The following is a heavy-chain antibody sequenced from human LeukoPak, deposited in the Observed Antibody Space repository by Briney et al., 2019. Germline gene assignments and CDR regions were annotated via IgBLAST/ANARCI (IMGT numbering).Heavy chain of an antibody. Sequence: PAGSLRLTCAPSLFTSSRNNTRSVCQAPGKGLEWVSFMYRGERTYYADSVKGRFTMSRDDMEKTVYLQMDSLRAEDTAVYYCASARFTAACCNWFDPWGQGTLVTVSS. J-gene: IGHJ5*02. D-gene: IGHD2-21*02. CDR3: ASARFTAACCNWFDP. CDR2: MYRGERT. V-gene: IGHV3-66*01. CDR1: LFTSSRNN.